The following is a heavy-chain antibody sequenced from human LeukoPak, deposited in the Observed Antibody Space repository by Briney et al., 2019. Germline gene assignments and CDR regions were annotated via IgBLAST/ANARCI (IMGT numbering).Heavy chain of an antibody. CDR1: GYTITSYA. D-gene: IGHD3-9*01. J-gene: IGHJ5*02. CDR2: INAGNGNT. CDR3: ARVSFDYDILTGYSP. Sequence: ASVKVSCKASGYTITSYAMHWVRQAPGQRLEWMGWINAGNGNTKYSQKFQGRVTITRDTSASTAYMELSSLRSEDTAVYYCARVSFDYDILTGYSPWGQGTLVTVSS. V-gene: IGHV1-3*01.